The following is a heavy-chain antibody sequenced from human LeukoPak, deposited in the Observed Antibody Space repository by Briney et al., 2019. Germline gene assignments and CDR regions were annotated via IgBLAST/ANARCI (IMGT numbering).Heavy chain of an antibody. CDR1: GGSISPYY. D-gene: IGHD3-10*01. Sequence: PSEILSLTCTVSGGSISPYYWSWIRQPPGKGLEWIGYIQYSGSTSYNPSLKSRVTISVDTSKNQFSLKLSSVTAADSAVYSCARYGGTYFDTWGQGTMVTVSS. CDR3: ARYGGTYFDT. CDR2: IQYSGST. V-gene: IGHV4-59*08. J-gene: IGHJ3*02.